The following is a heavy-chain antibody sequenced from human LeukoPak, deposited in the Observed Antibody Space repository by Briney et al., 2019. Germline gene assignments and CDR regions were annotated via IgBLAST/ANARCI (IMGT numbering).Heavy chain of an antibody. J-gene: IGHJ4*02. D-gene: IGHD1-26*01. CDR3: AREGSYGPSYNFDY. V-gene: IGHV3-30-3*01. Sequence: GGSLRLSCAASGFTFSSYAMHWVRQAPGKGLEWVAVISYDGSNKYYADSVKGRFTISRDNSKNTLYLQMNSLRAEDTAVYYCAREGSYGPSYNFDYRGQGTLVTVSS. CDR2: ISYDGSNK. CDR1: GFTFSSYA.